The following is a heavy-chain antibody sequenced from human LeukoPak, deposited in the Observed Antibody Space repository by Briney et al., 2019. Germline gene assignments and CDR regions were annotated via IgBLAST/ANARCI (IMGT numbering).Heavy chain of an antibody. V-gene: IGHV3-7*01. CDR1: GFTFDDYA. CDR3: ARAIAVAGTDS. CDR2: IKQDGREK. Sequence: GGSLRLSYAATGFTFDDYAMPWVRQAPGKDLEWVANIKQDGREKYSVDSVKGRFTISRDNAKNTLYLQMNTLRAEDTAMYYCARAIAVAGTDSWGQGTLVTVSS. J-gene: IGHJ4*02. D-gene: IGHD6-19*01.